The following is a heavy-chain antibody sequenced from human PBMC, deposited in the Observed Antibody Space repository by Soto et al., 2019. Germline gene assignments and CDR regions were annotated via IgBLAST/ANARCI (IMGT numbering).Heavy chain of an antibody. Sequence: GGSLRLSCAASGFTFSDYYMSWIRQAPGKGLEWISYISSSGSTIYYADSVKGRFTISRDNAKNSLYLQMNSLRAEDTAVYYCARSGGDIVVIREDWFDPWGQGTLVTVSS. V-gene: IGHV3-11*01. CDR2: ISSSGSTI. CDR3: ARSGGDIVVIREDWFDP. D-gene: IGHD2-2*01. J-gene: IGHJ5*02. CDR1: GFTFSDYY.